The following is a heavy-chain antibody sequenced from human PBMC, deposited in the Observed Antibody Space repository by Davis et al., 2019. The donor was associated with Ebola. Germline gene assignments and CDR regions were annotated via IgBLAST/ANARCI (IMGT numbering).Heavy chain of an antibody. CDR1: GFTVSSNY. CDR3: ARDGLVPAADYYYYGMDV. D-gene: IGHD2-2*01. V-gene: IGHV3-66*01. CDR2: IYSGGST. J-gene: IGHJ6*02. Sequence: GESLKISCAASGFTVSSNYMSWVRQAPGKGLEWVSVIYSGGSTYYADSVKGRFTISRDNSKNTLYLQMNSLRAEDTAVYYCARDGLVPAADYYYYGMDVWGQGTTVTVSS.